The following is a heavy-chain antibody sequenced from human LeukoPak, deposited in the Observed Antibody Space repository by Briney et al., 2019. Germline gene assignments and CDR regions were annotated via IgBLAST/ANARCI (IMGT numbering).Heavy chain of an antibody. V-gene: IGHV3-53*01. J-gene: IGHJ6*02. CDR2: IYSGGST. CDR3: ARELPRYYSGMDV. Sequence: PGGSLRLSYAASGFTVSSNYMNWVRQAPGKGLEWVSVIYSGGSTYYADSVKGRFTISRDNAKNTLYLQMNSLRAEDTAVYYCARELPRYYSGMDVWGQGTTVTVSS. CDR1: GFTVSSNY.